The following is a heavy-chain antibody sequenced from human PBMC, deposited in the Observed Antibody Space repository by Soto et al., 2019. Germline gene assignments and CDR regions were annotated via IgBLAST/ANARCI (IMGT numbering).Heavy chain of an antibody. Sequence: SLRLSCAASGFTFSSYGMHWVRQAPGKGLEWVAVIWYDGSNKYYADSVKGRFTISRDNSKNTLYLQMNSLRAGDTAVYYCARDDTAITGTMVLDYWGQGTLVTVSS. D-gene: IGHD1-7*01. V-gene: IGHV3-33*01. CDR1: GFTFSSYG. CDR3: ARDDTAITGTMVLDY. J-gene: IGHJ4*02. CDR2: IWYDGSNK.